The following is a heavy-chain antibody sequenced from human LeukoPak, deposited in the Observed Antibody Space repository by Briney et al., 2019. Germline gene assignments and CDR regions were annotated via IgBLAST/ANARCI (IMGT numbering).Heavy chain of an antibody. V-gene: IGHV1-2*06. J-gene: IGHJ4*02. CDR3: ARVVYAGDGYNFDY. D-gene: IGHD5-24*01. Sequence: ASVKVSCKASGYTFTGYYMHWVRQAPGQGLEWMGRINPNSGGTNYAQKFQGRVTMTRDTSISTAYMELSRLRTDDTAVYYCARVVYAGDGYNFDYGGQGTLVTVSS. CDR2: INPNSGGT. CDR1: GYTFTGYY.